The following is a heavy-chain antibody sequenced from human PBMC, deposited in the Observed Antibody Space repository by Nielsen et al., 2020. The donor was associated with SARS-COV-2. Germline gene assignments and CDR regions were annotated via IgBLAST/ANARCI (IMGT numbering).Heavy chain of an antibody. Sequence: GESLKISCAASGFTFIDYYMSWIRQAPGKGLKWVSYISNTGTTIYNTDSVRGRFTISRDNAKNSLYLQMNSLRAEDTAVYYCARDILAGSNDAFDIWGQGTMVTVSS. CDR1: GFTFIDYY. V-gene: IGHV3-11*04. CDR3: ARDILAGSNDAFDI. J-gene: IGHJ3*02. CDR2: ISNTGTTI. D-gene: IGHD6-13*01.